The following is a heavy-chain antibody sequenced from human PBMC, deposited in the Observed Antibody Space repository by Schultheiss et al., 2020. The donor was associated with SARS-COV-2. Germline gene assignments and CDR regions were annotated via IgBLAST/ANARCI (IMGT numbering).Heavy chain of an antibody. Sequence: ASVKVSCKASGYTFTSYGISWVRQAPGQGLEWMGWISAYNGNTNYAQKLQGRVTMTTDTSTSTAYMELSSLRSEDTAVYYCARDPENIYYYYYYMDVWGKGTTVTVSS. CDR3: ARDPENIYYYYYYMDV. CDR2: ISAYNGNT. D-gene: IGHD1/OR15-1a*01. CDR1: GYTFTSYG. J-gene: IGHJ6*03. V-gene: IGHV1-18*04.